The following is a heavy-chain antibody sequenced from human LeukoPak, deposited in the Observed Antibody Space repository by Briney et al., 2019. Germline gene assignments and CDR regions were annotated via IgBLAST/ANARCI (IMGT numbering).Heavy chain of an antibody. CDR2: VSDSGSNT. CDR1: GFTFSSYA. D-gene: IGHD3-22*01. J-gene: IGHJ3*02. CDR3: AKGKDSSGYYGNDAFDI. Sequence: GGSLRLSCAASGFTFSSYAMSWVRQAPGKGLEWVSSVSDSGSNTYYAASVKGRFTISRDNSKNTLYLQMNSLKAEDTAVYYCAKGKDSSGYYGNDAFDIWGQGTMVTVSS. V-gene: IGHV3-23*01.